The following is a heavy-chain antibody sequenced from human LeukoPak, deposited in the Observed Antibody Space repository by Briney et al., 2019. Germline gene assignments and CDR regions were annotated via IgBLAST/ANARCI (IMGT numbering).Heavy chain of an antibody. CDR2: ISGSGGST. V-gene: IGHV3-23*01. CDR3: AKGSYYFDY. J-gene: IGHJ4*02. Sequence: GGSLRLSWAASGFTFSSHAMSWVRPPPGRGLEWVSVISGSGGSTYYADSVKGRFTISRDNAKSTLYLQMNSLRAEDKAVYYCAKGSYYFDYWGQGTLVTVSS. CDR1: GFTFSSHA.